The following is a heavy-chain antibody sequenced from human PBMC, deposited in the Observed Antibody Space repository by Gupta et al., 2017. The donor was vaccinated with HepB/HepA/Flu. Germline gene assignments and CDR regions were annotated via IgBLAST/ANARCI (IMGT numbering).Heavy chain of an antibody. V-gene: IGHV4-34*01. CDR1: GRSFSGYS. CDR3: ARGRRMTIFGYAFDI. J-gene: IGHJ3*02. Sequence: QVQLQQWGAGLLKPSETLSLTCAVYGRSFSGYSGTLIRQPPGKGLEWIGEINHSGSTNYNPSLKSRVTISVDTSKNQFSLKLSSVTAADTAVYYCARGRRMTIFGYAFDIWGQGTMVTVSS. D-gene: IGHD3-3*01. CDR2: INHSGST.